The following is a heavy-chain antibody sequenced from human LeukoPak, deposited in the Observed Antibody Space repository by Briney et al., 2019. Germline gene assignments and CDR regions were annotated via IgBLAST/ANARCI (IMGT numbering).Heavy chain of an antibody. J-gene: IGHJ4*02. CDR3: ARVIEPTWVIATYYFDY. Sequence: GGSLRLSCAASGFTFSSYEMNWVRQAPGKGLEWVSYISSSGSTIYYADSVKGRFTISRDNAKNSLYLQMNSLRAEDTAVYYCARVIEPTWVIATYYFDYWGQGTLVTVSS. CDR2: ISSSGSTI. V-gene: IGHV3-48*03. CDR1: GFTFSSYE. D-gene: IGHD3-22*01.